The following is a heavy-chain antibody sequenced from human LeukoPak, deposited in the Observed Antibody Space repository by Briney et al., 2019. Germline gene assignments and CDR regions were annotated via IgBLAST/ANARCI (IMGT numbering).Heavy chain of an antibody. CDR3: ARGSGLTIFGVVIPAIDY. CDR1: GYTFTSYD. Sequence: SVKVSCKASGYTFTSYDINWVRQATGQGLEWMGWMNPNSGNTGYAQKFQGRVTMTRNTSISTAYMELSSLRSEDTAVYYCARGSGLTIFGVVIPAIDYWGQGTLVTVSS. J-gene: IGHJ4*02. D-gene: IGHD3-3*01. CDR2: MNPNSGNT. V-gene: IGHV1-8*01.